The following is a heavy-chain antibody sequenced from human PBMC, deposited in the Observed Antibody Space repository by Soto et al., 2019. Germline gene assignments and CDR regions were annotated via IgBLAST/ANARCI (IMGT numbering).Heavy chain of an antibody. Sequence: ASVKVSCKASGGTFSSYAISWVRQAPGQGLEWKGGIIPIFGTTKYAQKIQGRVTITADESTSTAYMELSSLISEDMAVYYCARHLGGNHYYYGMDVWGQGTTVTVSS. CDR1: GGTFSSYA. V-gene: IGHV1-69*13. CDR3: ARHLGGNHYYYGMDV. D-gene: IGHD3-16*01. J-gene: IGHJ6*02. CDR2: IIPIFGTT.